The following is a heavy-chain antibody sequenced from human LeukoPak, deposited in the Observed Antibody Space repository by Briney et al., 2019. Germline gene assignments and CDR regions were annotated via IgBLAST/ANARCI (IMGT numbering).Heavy chain of an antibody. CDR2: LSYDGSNK. D-gene: IGHD4-17*01. V-gene: IGHV3-30*01. CDR1: ELTLSSYA. Sequence: GGSLNLSFQPSELTLSSYAMTWVRKAPGKGQKGVAVLSYDGSNKYYADSVKGRFTISRDNSKNTLYLQMNSLRAEDTAVYYCARDSVYGDYSSGYFDYWGQGTLVTVSS. CDR3: ARDSVYGDYSSGYFDY. J-gene: IGHJ4*02.